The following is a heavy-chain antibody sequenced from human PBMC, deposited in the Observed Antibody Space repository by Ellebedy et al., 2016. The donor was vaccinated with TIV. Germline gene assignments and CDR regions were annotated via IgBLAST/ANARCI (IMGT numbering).Heavy chain of an antibody. CDR1: GFTFSGYW. J-gene: IGHJ6*02. CDR2: IKEDGSEA. CDR3: ARNDAMDV. Sequence: PGGSLRLSCAASGFTFSGYWMSRVRQAPGKGLEWVANIKEDGSEAYYVDSVKGRFTISEDFSKGTLYLQMNSLRPEDTAVYYCARNDAMDVWGQGTTVTVSS. V-gene: IGHV3-7*01.